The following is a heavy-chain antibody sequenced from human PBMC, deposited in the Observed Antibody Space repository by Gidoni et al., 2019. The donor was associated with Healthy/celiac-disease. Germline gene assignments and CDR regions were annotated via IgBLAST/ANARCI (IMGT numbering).Heavy chain of an antibody. D-gene: IGHD1-26*01. V-gene: IGHV3-15*01. J-gene: IGHJ3*02. CDR3: TTDLGSWGAFDI. CDR2: IKSKTDGGTT. CDR1: GFTFSNAW. Sequence: EVQLVESGGGLVKPGGSLRLSCAASGFTFSNAWMSWVRQAPGKGLEWVGRIKSKTDGGTTDYAAPVKGRFTSSRDDSKNTLYLQMNSLKTEDTAVYYCTTDLGSWGAFDIWGQGTMVTVSS.